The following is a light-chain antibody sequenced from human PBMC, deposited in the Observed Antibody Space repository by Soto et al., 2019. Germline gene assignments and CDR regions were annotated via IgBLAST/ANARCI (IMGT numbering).Light chain of an antibody. Sequence: QSVLTQPASVSGSPGQLITISCTGTSSDVGSYNLVSWYQQHPGKAPKLMIYEVSKRPSGVSNRFSGSKSGNTASLTISGLQAEDEADYYCCSYAGSSTFFYVFGTGTKVTVL. CDR1: SSDVGSYNL. CDR3: CSYAGSSTFFYV. J-gene: IGLJ1*01. CDR2: EVS. V-gene: IGLV2-23*02.